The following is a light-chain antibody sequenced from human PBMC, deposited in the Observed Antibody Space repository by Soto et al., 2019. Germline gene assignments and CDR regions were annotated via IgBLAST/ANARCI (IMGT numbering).Light chain of an antibody. Sequence: IHLTQSPSTLSASVGDRVTITCRASQTISHWLAWYQQKPGKAPKLLIYAASSLQSGVPSRFSGSGSGTDFTLTISSLQPEDFATYYCQQSRTFGQGTKVDIK. CDR2: AAS. CDR1: QTISHW. CDR3: QQSRT. V-gene: IGKV1-39*01. J-gene: IGKJ1*01.